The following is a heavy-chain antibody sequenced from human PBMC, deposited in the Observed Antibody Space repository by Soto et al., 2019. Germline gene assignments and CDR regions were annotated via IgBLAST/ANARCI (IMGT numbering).Heavy chain of an antibody. D-gene: IGHD1-1*01. V-gene: IGHV4-34*01. J-gene: IGHJ3*02. Sequence: QVQLQQWGAGLLKPSETLSLTCAVYGGFVSSGSYYWSWIRQPPGKGLEWIGEMSHSGGTHFNPSLKSQVTISVDTSKNQFSLKRSSVTAADTALYYCARVEWGTATTVVDAFDIWGPGTMVTVSS. CDR2: MSHSGGT. CDR1: GGFVSSGSYY. CDR3: ARVEWGTATTVVDAFDI.